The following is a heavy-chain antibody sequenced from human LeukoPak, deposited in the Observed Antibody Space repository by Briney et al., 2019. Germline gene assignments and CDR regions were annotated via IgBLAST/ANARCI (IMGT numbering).Heavy chain of an antibody. CDR2: INVGDGKS. V-gene: IGHV1-3*01. Sequence: GASVKVSCKASGYTFTSYTIHWVRQAPGQRLEWMGWINVGDGKSKYSQSFQGRVAITRDTSASTAYMELSSLRSEDTAVYYCARLFGYCSGGSCDGMDVWGQGTTVTVSS. CDR3: ARLFGYCSGGSCDGMDV. D-gene: IGHD2-15*01. J-gene: IGHJ6*02. CDR1: GYTFTSYT.